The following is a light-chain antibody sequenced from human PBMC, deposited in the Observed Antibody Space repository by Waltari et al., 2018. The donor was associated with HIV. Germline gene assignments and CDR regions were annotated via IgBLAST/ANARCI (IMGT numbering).Light chain of an antibody. CDR2: DVS. Sequence: QSALTQPASVSGSPGQSITISCTGPRRDVGGYNYVSWYQQHPGKAPKLMIYDVSNRPSGVSNRFSGSKSGNTASLTISGLQAEDEADYYCSSYTSSSTLVVFGTGTKVTVL. CDR3: SSYTSSSTLVV. V-gene: IGLV2-14*03. CDR1: RRDVGGYNY. J-gene: IGLJ1*01.